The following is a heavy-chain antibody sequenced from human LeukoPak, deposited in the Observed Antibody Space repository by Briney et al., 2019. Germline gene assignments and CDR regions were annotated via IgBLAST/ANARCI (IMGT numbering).Heavy chain of an antibody. J-gene: IGHJ5*02. Sequence: ASVKVSCKASGYTFTSYYMHWVRQAPGQGLEWMGWISAYNGNTNYAQKLQGRVTMTTDTSTSTAYMELRSLRSDDTAVYYCARLVKKGQNWFDPWGQGTLVTVSS. V-gene: IGHV1-18*04. CDR3: ARLVKKGQNWFDP. D-gene: IGHD2-21*01. CDR2: ISAYNGNT. CDR1: GYTFTSYY.